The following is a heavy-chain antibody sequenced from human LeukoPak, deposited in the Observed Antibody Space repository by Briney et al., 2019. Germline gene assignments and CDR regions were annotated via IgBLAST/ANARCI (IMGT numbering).Heavy chain of an antibody. CDR2: ISAYNGNT. CDR1: GYTFTSYG. CDR3: ARVDSITMVLPGTS. Sequence: ASVKVSCKASGYTFTSYGISWVRQAPGQGLEWMGWISAYNGNTNYAQKLQGRVTMTTDTSTSTAYMELRSLRSDDTAVYYCARVDSITMVLPGTSWGQGTLVTVSS. D-gene: IGHD3-10*01. V-gene: IGHV1-18*01. J-gene: IGHJ5*02.